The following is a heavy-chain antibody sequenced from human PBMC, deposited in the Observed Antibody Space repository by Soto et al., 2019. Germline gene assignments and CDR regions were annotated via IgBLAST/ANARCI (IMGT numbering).Heavy chain of an antibody. CDR2: IYYGGST. CDR1: GGSISSGDYY. D-gene: IGHD3-9*01. CDR3: ARVTLPYDTRIVAGNAFDI. V-gene: IGHV4-30-4*01. Sequence: QVQLQESGPGLVKPSQTLSLTCTVSGGSISSGDYYWSWIRQPPGKGLEWIGYIYYGGSTYYNPSLKSRVTISVDTSKNQFSLKLSSVTAADTAVYYCARVTLPYDTRIVAGNAFDIWGQGTMVTVSS. J-gene: IGHJ3*02.